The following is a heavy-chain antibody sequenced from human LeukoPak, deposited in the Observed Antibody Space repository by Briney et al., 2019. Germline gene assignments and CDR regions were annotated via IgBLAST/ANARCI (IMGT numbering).Heavy chain of an antibody. V-gene: IGHV4-39*07. CDR2: IYYSGST. D-gene: IGHD6-19*01. CDR3: ARDAQGQWLVNVAFDI. CDR1: GGSISSSSYY. J-gene: IGHJ3*02. Sequence: KPSETLSLTWTVSGGSISSSSYYWGWIRQPPGKGLEWIGSIYYSGSTYYNPSLKSRVTISVDTSKNQFSLKLSSVTAADTAVYYCARDAQGQWLVNVAFDIWGQGTMVTVSS.